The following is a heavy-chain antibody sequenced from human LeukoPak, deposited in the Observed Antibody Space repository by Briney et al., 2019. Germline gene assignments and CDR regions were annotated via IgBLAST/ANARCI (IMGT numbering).Heavy chain of an antibody. CDR3: ARGGYCSGGSCYDQYNWFDP. Sequence: SETLSLTCAVYGGSFSGYYWSWIRQPPGKGLEWIGEINHSGSTNYNPSLKSRVTISVDTSKNQFSLKLSSVTAADTAVYYCARGGYCSGGSCYDQYNWFDPWGQGTLVIVSS. V-gene: IGHV4-34*01. D-gene: IGHD2-15*01. CDR1: GGSFSGYY. J-gene: IGHJ5*02. CDR2: INHSGST.